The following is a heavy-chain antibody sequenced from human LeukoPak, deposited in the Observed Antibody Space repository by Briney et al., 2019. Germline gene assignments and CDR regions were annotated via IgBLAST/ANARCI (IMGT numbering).Heavy chain of an antibody. Sequence: GGSPRLSCAASGFTFSNAWLSWVRQAPGKGLEWVSAISGSGGSTYYADSVKGRFTISRDNSKNTLYLQMNSLRAEDTAVYYCAKDTEDIVVVPAAPLDYWGQGTLVTVSS. D-gene: IGHD2-2*01. CDR1: GFTFSNAW. V-gene: IGHV3-23*01. J-gene: IGHJ4*02. CDR3: AKDTEDIVVVPAAPLDY. CDR2: ISGSGGST.